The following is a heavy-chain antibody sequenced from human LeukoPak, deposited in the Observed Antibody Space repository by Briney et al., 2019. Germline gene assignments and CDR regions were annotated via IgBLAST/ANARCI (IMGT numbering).Heavy chain of an antibody. J-gene: IGHJ4*02. V-gene: IGHV3-23*01. CDR2: VSDSGTGT. CDR3: AKGSRRGDYPKFDY. D-gene: IGHD2-21*02. Sequence: PGGSLRLSCEVSGFTFSNYAMNWVRQAPGKGLEWVSLVSDSGTGTYYADSVKGRFTISRDNSKNTLYLQMYSLRAEDTAVYYCAKGSRRGDYPKFDYWGQGTLVTVSS. CDR1: GFTFSNYA.